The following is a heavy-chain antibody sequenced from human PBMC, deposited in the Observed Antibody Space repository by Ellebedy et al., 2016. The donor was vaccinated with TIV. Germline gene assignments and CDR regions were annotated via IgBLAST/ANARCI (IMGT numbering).Heavy chain of an antibody. CDR3: ARDGGAARTAPPDY. CDR2: IYSTGDT. J-gene: IGHJ4*02. V-gene: IGHV3-66*01. Sequence: PGGSLRLSCAASGFTVSNNYMRWVRQAPGKGLEWVSLIYSTGDTHYADFVKGRFTISRENSKNTLYLQMNSLRVEDTAVYYCARDGGAARTAPPDYWGQGTLVTVSS. CDR1: GFTVSNNY. D-gene: IGHD6-6*01.